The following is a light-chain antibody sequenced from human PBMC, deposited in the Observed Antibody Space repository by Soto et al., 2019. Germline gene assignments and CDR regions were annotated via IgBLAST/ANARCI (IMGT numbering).Light chain of an antibody. CDR2: AAS. V-gene: IGKV1-39*01. CDR1: QSISSF. J-gene: IGKJ3*01. CDR3: QQSYNTPLT. Sequence: DIQMTQSPSSLSASVGDRVTITCRASQSISSFLNWYQQKPGKAPKLLIYAASTLQSGVPSRFSGSGSGTDFTLTISSLQPVDFATYYCQQSYNTPLTFGPGTKVDIK.